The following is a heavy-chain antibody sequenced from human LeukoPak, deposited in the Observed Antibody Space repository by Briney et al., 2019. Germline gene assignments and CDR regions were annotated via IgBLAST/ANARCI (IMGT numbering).Heavy chain of an antibody. Sequence: GGSLRLSCAASGFTVSTNYMSWVRQAPGKGLEWVSVMYPGENTYYADSVKGRFTMSRDNSKNTLYLQMNSLRAEDTAVFYCARVVVEQGRSDAFDIWGQGTMVTVSS. J-gene: IGHJ3*02. CDR2: MYPGENT. CDR3: ARVVVEQGRSDAFDI. CDR1: GFTVSTNY. D-gene: IGHD4-17*01. V-gene: IGHV3-66*01.